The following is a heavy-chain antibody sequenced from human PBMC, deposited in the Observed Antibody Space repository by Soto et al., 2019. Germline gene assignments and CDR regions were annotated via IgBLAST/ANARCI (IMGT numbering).Heavy chain of an antibody. V-gene: IGHV3-30*18. J-gene: IGHJ4*02. CDR1: GFTFSNYG. CDR3: VKVSRTDYYLHD. D-gene: IGHD3-10*01. CDR2: ISYDGCHH. Sequence: QVQLVESGGGVVQPGRSLRLSCAVSGFTFSNYGMHWVRQAPGTGLEWVAAISYDGCHHYYEKSMKGRFTIFSDNSKNTLSMEMNSVRPEDTAVYCCVKVSRTDYYLHDWGQGTLVTVSS.